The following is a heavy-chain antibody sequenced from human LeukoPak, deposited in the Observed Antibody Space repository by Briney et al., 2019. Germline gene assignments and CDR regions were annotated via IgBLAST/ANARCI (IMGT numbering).Heavy chain of an antibody. CDR1: GGSFSGYY. D-gene: IGHD3-10*01. V-gene: IGHV4-34*01. CDR2: INHSGST. Sequence: SETLSLTCAVYGGSFSGYYWSWIRQPPGKGLEWIGEINHSGSTNYNPSLKSRVTISVDTSENQFSLKLSSVTAADTALYFCARQTATDGSSFDYWGQGTLVTVSS. CDR3: ARQTATDGSSFDY. J-gene: IGHJ4*02.